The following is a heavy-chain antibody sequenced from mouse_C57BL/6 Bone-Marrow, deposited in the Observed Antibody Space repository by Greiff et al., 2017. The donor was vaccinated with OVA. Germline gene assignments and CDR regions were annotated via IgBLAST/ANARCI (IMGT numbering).Heavy chain of an antibody. J-gene: IGHJ1*03. D-gene: IGHD1-1*01. Sequence: VQLKESEGGLVQPGSSMKLSCTASGFTFSDYYMAWVRQVPEKGLEWVANINYDGSSTYYLDSLKSRFIISRDNAKNILYLQMSSLKSEDTATYYCARVVAHWYFDVWGTGTTVTVSS. V-gene: IGHV5-16*01. CDR2: INYDGSST. CDR1: GFTFSDYY. CDR3: ARVVAHWYFDV.